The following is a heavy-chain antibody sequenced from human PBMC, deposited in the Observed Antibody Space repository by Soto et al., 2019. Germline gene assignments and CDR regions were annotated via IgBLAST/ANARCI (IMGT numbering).Heavy chain of an antibody. D-gene: IGHD2-2*02. V-gene: IGHV5-51*03. CDR2: IYPADSDT. CDR3: ARRRGRYPDY. CDR1: GYTFSNNW. J-gene: IGHJ4*02. Sequence: EVQLVQSGAEVKKPGESLKISCKGSGYTFSNNWIGWVRQMPGKGLEWMGIIYPADSDTKYNPSFQGQATISADKSISTAYLQWSSLKASDTAMYYCARRRGRYPDYWGQGTLVTVSS.